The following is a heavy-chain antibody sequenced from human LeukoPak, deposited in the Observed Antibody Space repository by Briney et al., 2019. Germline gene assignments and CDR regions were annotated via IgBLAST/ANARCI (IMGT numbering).Heavy chain of an antibody. D-gene: IGHD3-9*01. CDR2: IYYSGST. V-gene: IGHV4-59*01. J-gene: IGHJ4*02. CDR1: GGSISSYY. Sequence: PSETLSLTCTVSGGSISSYYWSWIRQPPGKGLEWIGYIYYSGSTNYNPSLKSRVTISVDTSKNQFSLKLSSVTAADTAVYYCARMSYFDWSTVNYLDYWGQGTLVTVSS. CDR3: ARMSYFDWSTVNYLDY.